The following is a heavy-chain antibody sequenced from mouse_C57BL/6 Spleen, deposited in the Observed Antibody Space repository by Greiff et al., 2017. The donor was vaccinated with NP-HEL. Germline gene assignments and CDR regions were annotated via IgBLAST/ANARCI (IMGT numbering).Heavy chain of an antibody. CDR1: GYAFSSSW. J-gene: IGHJ4*01. Sequence: QVQLKESGPELVKPGASVKISCKASGYAFSSSWMNWVKQRPGKGLEWIGRIYPGDGDTNYNGKFKGKATLTADKSSSTAYMQLSSLTSEDSAVYFCARATTVVAKGGYAMDYWGQGTSATVSS. D-gene: IGHD1-1*01. CDR3: ARATTVVAKGGYAMDY. V-gene: IGHV1-82*01. CDR2: IYPGDGDT.